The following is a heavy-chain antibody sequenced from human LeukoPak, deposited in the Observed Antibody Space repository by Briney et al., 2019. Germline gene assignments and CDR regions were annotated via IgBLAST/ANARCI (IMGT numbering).Heavy chain of an antibody. CDR2: NNGDGSTT. V-gene: IGHV3-74*01. CDR3: VRDKIVGATKNDY. CDR1: GFSLSGYW. J-gene: IGHJ4*02. Sequence: HPGGSLRLSCVASGFSLSGYWMYWVRQAPGKGLMYISRNNGDGSTTNYADVVKGRFTMSRDNVKNTLYLQMNSLRVEDTAVYYCVRDKIVGATKNDYWGQGILVTVSS. D-gene: IGHD1-26*01.